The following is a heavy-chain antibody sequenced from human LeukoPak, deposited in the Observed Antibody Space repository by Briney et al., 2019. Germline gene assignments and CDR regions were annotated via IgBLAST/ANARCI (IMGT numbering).Heavy chain of an antibody. CDR1: GGSISSSSYY. CDR3: AGEYYYDSSGYCDAFDI. J-gene: IGHJ3*02. CDR2: IYYSGST. V-gene: IGHV4-39*02. Sequence: PSETLSLTCTVSGGSISSSSYYWGWIRQPPGKGLEWIGSIYYSGSTYYNPSLKSRVTISVDTSKNQFSLKLSSVTAADTAVYYCAGEYYYDSSGYCDAFDIWGQGTMVTVSS. D-gene: IGHD3-22*01.